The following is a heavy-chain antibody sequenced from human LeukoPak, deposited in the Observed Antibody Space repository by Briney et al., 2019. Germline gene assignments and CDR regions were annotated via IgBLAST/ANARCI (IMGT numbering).Heavy chain of an antibody. Sequence: GFLRLFLSTSRITFSTFSMRLVRPASGKGVEGILTLANDGGSQYYADSVKGRFTISRDNSRNTLYLQMNSLRADDTAVYYCAKSHSVEQRGYFDYWGQGTLVTVSS. CDR2: LANDGGSQ. CDR1: RITFSTFS. V-gene: IGHV3-23*01. D-gene: IGHD1/OR15-1a*01. J-gene: IGHJ4*02. CDR3: AKSHSVEQRGYFDY.